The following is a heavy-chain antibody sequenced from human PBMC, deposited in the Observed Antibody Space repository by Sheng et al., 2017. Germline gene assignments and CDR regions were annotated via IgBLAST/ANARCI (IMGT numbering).Heavy chain of an antibody. D-gene: IGHD3-3*01. CDR1: GFTFSNAW. CDR3: TTVEPYYDFWSGF. J-gene: IGHJ4*02. CDR2: IKSKTDGGTT. V-gene: IGHV3-15*01. Sequence: EVQLVESGGGLVKPGGSLRLSCAASGFTFSNAWMSWVRQAPGKGLEWVGRIKSKTDGGTTDYAAPMKGRFTISRDDSKNTLYLQMNSLKTEDTAVYYCTTVEPYYDFWSGFWGQGTLVTVSS.